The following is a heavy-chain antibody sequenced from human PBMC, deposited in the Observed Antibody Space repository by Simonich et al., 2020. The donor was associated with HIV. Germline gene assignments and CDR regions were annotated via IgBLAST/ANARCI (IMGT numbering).Heavy chain of an antibody. D-gene: IGHD7-27*01. Sequence: QVQLQQWGAGLLKPSETLSLTCAVYGGSFNGYYWSWIRQSPERGLQWIGEINHSGITNSIPSRMGRVTISVDTSKNQFSLKMRSLIAADTAVYYYARGRSPPRTGVLDSWGQGTPVIVSS. J-gene: IGHJ4*02. CDR2: INHSGIT. V-gene: IGHV4-34*01. CDR1: GGSFNGYY. CDR3: ARGRSPPRTGVLDS.